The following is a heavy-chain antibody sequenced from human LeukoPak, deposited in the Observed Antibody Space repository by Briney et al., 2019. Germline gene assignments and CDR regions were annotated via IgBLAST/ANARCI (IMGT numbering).Heavy chain of an antibody. V-gene: IGHV1-3*01. CDR3: ARAYGDYFDYFDY. Sequence: ASVKVSCKASGYTFTSYAMHWVRQAPGQRLEWMGWINAGNGNTKYSQKFQGRVTITRDTSASTAYMELSSLRSEDTAVCYCARAYGDYFDYFDYWGQGTLVTVSS. CDR1: GYTFTSYA. D-gene: IGHD4-17*01. J-gene: IGHJ4*02. CDR2: INAGNGNT.